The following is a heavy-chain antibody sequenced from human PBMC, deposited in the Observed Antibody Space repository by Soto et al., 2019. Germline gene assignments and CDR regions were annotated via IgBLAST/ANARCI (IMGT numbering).Heavy chain of an antibody. V-gene: IGHV3-30-3*01. Sequence: GGSLRLSCAASGFTFSSYAMHWVRQAPGKGLEWVAVISYDGSNKYYADSVKGRFTISRDNSKNTLYLQMNSLRAEDTAVYYCARKWSALKVAGFNWFDPWGQGTLVTVSS. CDR1: GFTFSSYA. CDR3: ARKWSALKVAGFNWFDP. D-gene: IGHD6-19*01. CDR2: ISYDGSNK. J-gene: IGHJ5*02.